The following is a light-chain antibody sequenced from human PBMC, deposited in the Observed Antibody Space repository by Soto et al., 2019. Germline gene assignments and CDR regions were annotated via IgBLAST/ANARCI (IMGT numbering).Light chain of an antibody. V-gene: IGKV1-5*01. CDR3: QQYNSYPYT. CDR2: DAS. Sequence: DIQMTQSPSTLSASVGDRVTITCRASQRISSWLAWYQQKPGKAPKLLIYDASSLESGVPSRLSGSGSGTEFTITISSLQHDDFATYYCQQYNSYPYTFGQGTKLEIK. CDR1: QRISSW. J-gene: IGKJ2*01.